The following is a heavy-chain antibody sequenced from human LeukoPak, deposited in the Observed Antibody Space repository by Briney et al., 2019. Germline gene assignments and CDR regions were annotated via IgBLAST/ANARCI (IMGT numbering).Heavy chain of an antibody. V-gene: IGHV3-21*01. J-gene: IGHJ4*02. CDR2: ISSSSSYI. CDR1: GFTFSSYS. D-gene: IGHD2-8*01. CDR3: ARDLGYCTNGVCG. Sequence: GGSLRLSCAASGFTFSSYSMNWVRQAPGKGLEWVSSISSSSSYIYYADSVKGRFTISRDNAKNSLYLQMNSLRAEDTAVYYCARDLGYCTNGVCGWGQGTLVTVSS.